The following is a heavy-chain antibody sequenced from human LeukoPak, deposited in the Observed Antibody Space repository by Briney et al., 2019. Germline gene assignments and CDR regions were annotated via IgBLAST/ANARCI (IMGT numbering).Heavy chain of an antibody. Sequence: TGGSLRLSCAASGFTFSSYWMHWVRHAPGKGLVWVSRINSDGSSTSYADSVKGRFTISRDNAKNTLYLQMNSLRAEDTAVYYCARGNYYGLVDYWGQGTLVTVSP. D-gene: IGHD3-10*01. CDR2: INSDGSST. V-gene: IGHV3-74*01. J-gene: IGHJ4*02. CDR1: GFTFSSYW. CDR3: ARGNYYGLVDY.